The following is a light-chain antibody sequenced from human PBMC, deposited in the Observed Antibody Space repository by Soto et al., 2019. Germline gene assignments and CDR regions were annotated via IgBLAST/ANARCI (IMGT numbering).Light chain of an antibody. CDR2: GAF. J-gene: IGKJ2*03. CDR3: QQYNDWPPYS. V-gene: IGKV3-15*01. CDR1: QSVSFN. Sequence: EIVMTQSPATLSVSPGERATLSCRASQSVSFNVAWYQQQRGQAPRLLIYGAFIRATGIPARFSGSGSGTEFTRTISSLQSDDFAGYYCQQYNDWPPYSFGQGTKVEIK.